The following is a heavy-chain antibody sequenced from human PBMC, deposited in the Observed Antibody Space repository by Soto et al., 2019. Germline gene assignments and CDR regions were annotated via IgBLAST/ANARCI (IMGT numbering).Heavy chain of an antibody. V-gene: IGHV3-23*01. CDR2: ISGSGGST. CDR1: GFTFRSYA. D-gene: IGHD3-22*01. J-gene: IGHJ4*02. CDR3: AKPYYADSSGSRTPKNLDK. Sequence: GGSLRLACAASGFTFRSYAMSWVRQAPGKGLEWASAISGSGGSTYYADSVKGRFTISRDNSKNTLYLQMNSLRAEDTAVYYSAKPYYADSSGSRTPKNLDKWDQGTLVTVFS.